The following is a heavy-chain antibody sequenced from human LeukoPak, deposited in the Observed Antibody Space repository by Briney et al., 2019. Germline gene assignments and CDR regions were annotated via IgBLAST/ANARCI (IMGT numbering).Heavy chain of an antibody. CDR3: ATRKLGNDY. CDR1: GDSISIYY. D-gene: IGHD7-27*01. CDR2: IDHTGST. J-gene: IGHJ4*02. V-gene: IGHV4-59*01. Sequence: SETLSLTCSVSGDSISIYYWSWIRQPPGKGLEWIGYIDHTGSTNYNPSLNSRVTISVDTSKNQFSLKLYSVTAADTAVYYCATRKLGNDYWGQGTLVTVSS.